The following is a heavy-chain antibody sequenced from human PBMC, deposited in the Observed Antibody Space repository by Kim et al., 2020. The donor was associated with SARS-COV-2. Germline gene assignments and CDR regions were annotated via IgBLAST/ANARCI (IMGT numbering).Heavy chain of an antibody. CDR3: ARAHDIVGPSGWFDP. V-gene: IGHV4-31*03. J-gene: IGHJ5*02. Sequence: SETLSLTCTVSGGSISSGGYCWSWIRQLPGKGLEWIGYMYSSGSTYYNPSLKSRVTISLDTSKNQFSLKLSSVTAADTAVYYCARAHDIVGPSGWFDPWGQGTLVTVSS. CDR2: MYSSGST. CDR1: GGSISSGGYC. D-gene: IGHD2-15*01.